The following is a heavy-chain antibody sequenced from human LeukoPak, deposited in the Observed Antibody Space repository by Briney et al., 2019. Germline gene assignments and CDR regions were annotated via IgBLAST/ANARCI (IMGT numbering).Heavy chain of an antibody. CDR1: GGSISSYY. Sequence: SETLSLTCTVSGGSISSYYWSWIRQPAGKGLEWIGRIYTSGSTNYNPSLKSRVTMSVDTSKNQFSLKLSSVTAADTAVYYCARVPRTAAGFLDAFDIWGQGTMVIVSS. V-gene: IGHV4-4*07. CDR3: ARVPRTAAGFLDAFDI. D-gene: IGHD6-13*01. CDR2: IYTSGST. J-gene: IGHJ3*02.